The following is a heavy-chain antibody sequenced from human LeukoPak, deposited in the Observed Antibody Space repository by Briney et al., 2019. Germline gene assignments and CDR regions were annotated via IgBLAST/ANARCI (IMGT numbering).Heavy chain of an antibody. CDR3: ARDLSGGALGAFDI. Sequence: ASVKVSCKASGYTFTSYGISWVRLAPGQGLEWMGWINPNSGGTSFALNFQGRVTLTRDTPISTVYMELSRLRSDDTAVYYCARDLSGGALGAFDIWGQGTMVTVSS. CDR2: INPNSGGT. D-gene: IGHD2-15*01. CDR1: GYTFTSYG. J-gene: IGHJ3*02. V-gene: IGHV1-2*02.